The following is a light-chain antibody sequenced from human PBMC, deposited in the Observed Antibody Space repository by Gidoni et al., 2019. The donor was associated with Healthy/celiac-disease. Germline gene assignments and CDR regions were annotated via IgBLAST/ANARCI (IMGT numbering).Light chain of an antibody. V-gene: IGKV3-15*01. CDR2: GAS. J-gene: IGKJ1*01. CDR1: ESVSIH. Sequence: IVMTQSPATLSVSPGERATLSCRASESVSIHLAWYQQKPGHAPRLLIYGASTRATGIPARFSGSGSGTEFTLTISSLQSEDFAVYYCQQYNNWPRGTFGQGTKVEIK. CDR3: QQYNNWPRGT.